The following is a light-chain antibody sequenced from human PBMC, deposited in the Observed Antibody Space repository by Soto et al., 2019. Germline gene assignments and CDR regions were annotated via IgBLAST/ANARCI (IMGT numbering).Light chain of an antibody. CDR3: QQYNSYSWT. CDR2: DAS. J-gene: IGKJ1*01. V-gene: IGKV1-5*01. Sequence: DIQMTQSPSSLSASVGDRVTITCRASQSISVWLAWYQQKPGEAPKLLIYDASALPRGVPSRFSGSGSGTEFTLTISSLQPDDFATYYCQQYNSYSWTFGQGTKVDIK. CDR1: QSISVW.